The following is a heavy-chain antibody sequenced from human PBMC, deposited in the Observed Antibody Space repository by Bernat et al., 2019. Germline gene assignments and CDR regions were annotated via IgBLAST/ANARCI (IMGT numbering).Heavy chain of an antibody. CDR1: GFTFSTYA. CDR3: AKGNCSSTNCYYFDF. CDR2: ISGNGSTT. Sequence: EVQLLESGGGLVQPGGSLRLSCAASGFTFSTYAMSWVRQAPGKGLEWVSPISGNGSTTYYADSVKGRFTISRDNSKNTLYLQMNSLRAEDTAVYYCAKGNCSSTNCYYFDFWGQGTLVTVSS. J-gene: IGHJ4*02. D-gene: IGHD2-2*01. V-gene: IGHV3-23*01.